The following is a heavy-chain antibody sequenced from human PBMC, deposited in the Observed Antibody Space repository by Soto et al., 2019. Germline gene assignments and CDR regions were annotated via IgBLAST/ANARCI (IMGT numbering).Heavy chain of an antibody. CDR1: GYTFTSYG. V-gene: IGHV1-18*01. J-gene: IGHJ6*02. CDR3: ASSHTVTTYYYYGMDV. CDR2: ISAYNGNT. D-gene: IGHD4-17*01. Sequence: QVQLVQSGAEVKKPGASVKVSCKASGYTFTSYGISWVRQAPGQGLEWMGWISAYNGNTNYAQKLQGRVTMTXVTXTXTAYMELRSLRSDDTAVYYCASSHTVTTYYYYGMDVWGQGTTVTVSS.